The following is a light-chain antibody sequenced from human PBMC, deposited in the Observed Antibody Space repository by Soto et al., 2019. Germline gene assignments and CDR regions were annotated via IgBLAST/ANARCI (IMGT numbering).Light chain of an antibody. CDR1: SGHSSYA. J-gene: IGLJ3*02. Sequence: QLVLTQSPSASASLGASVNLTCTLSSGHSSYAIAWHQQQPEQGPRYLMKLNSDGSHSKGDGIPDRFSGSSSGAERYLTISSLQSEDEADYYCQTWGTGIPWVFGGGTKLTVL. CDR2: LNSDGSH. V-gene: IGLV4-69*01. CDR3: QTWGTGIPWV.